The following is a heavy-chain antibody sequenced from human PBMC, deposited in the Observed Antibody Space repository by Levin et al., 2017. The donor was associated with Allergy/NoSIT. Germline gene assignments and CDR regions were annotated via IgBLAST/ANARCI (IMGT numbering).Heavy chain of an antibody. CDR3: AKEGVPYSSSFLEY. CDR1: GFIFSNYG. D-gene: IGHD6-6*01. V-gene: IGHV3-30*18. CDR2: ISYEGRTK. J-gene: IGHJ4*02. Sequence: GGSLRLSCEASGFIFSNYGMKWVRQAPGKGLEWVAVISYEGRTKYYSDSVQGRFSISRDDSKHTLFLQMNSLTTEDTAVYYCAKEGVPYSSSFLEYWGQGSLVTVSS.